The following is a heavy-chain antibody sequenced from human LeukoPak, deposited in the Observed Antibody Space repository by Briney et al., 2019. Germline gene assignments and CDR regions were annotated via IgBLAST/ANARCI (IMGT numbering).Heavy chain of an antibody. CDR2: IIPIFGTA. J-gene: IGHJ5*02. Sequence: GASVKVSCKASGGTFSSYAISWVRQAPGQGLEWMGGIIPIFGTANYAQKFQGRVTITADESMSTAYMELSSLRSEDTAVYYCARQQWLEANNWFDPWGQGTLVAVSS. CDR1: GGTFSSYA. CDR3: ARQQWLEANNWFDP. D-gene: IGHD6-19*01. V-gene: IGHV1-69*13.